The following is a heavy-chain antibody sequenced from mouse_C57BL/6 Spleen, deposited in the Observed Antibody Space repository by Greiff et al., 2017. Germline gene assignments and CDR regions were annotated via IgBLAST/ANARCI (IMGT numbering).Heavy chain of an antibody. V-gene: IGHV1-82*01. CDR3: ARYYYGSSYGAYAMDY. Sequence: QVQLQQSGPELVKPGASVKISCKASGYAFSSSWMNWVKQRPGKGLEWIGRIYPGDGDTNYNGKFKGKATLTADKSSSTAYMQLSSLTSEDSAVYFCARYYYGSSYGAYAMDYWGQGTSVTVSS. CDR2: IYPGDGDT. D-gene: IGHD1-1*01. CDR1: GYAFSSSW. J-gene: IGHJ4*01.